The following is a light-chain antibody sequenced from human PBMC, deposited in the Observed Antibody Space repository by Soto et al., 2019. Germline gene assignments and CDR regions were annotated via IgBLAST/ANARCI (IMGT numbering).Light chain of an antibody. CDR1: QSISSDY. CDR2: GAS. CDR3: QHYGRYPPT. J-gene: IGKJ4*01. V-gene: IGKV3-20*01. Sequence: ESVLTQSPGTLSLSPGERATLSCRASQSISSDYLAWYQQKPGQAPRLRIYGASSRATGIPGRFSGSGSGTDFTLSISRLEPEDFAVYYCQHYGRYPPTFGGGTKVEIK.